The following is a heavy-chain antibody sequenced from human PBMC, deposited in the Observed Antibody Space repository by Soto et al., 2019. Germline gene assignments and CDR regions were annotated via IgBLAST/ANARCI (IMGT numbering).Heavy chain of an antibody. CDR3: ARREIQGPIDY. V-gene: IGHV4-28*01. D-gene: IGHD1-26*01. CDR2: IYYSGTT. CDR1: GYSLSTGSW. J-gene: IGHJ4*02. Sequence: PQTLPLTCAVSGYSLSTGSWCVWIRQPPGKGLEWIGYIYYSGTTYYNPSLKSRVTMSVDTSKNQFSLKLTSVTAVDTAVYYCARREIQGPIDYWGQGTLVTVS.